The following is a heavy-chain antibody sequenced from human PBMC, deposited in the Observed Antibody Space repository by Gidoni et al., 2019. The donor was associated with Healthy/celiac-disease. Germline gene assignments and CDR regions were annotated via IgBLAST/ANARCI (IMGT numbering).Heavy chain of an antibody. CDR1: GFTFSSYW. J-gene: IGHJ4*02. CDR2: IKQDGSEK. V-gene: IGHV3-7*01. CDR3: ARRTYCGGDCLDY. D-gene: IGHD2-21*02. Sequence: EVQLVESGGGLVKRGGALRLSCAAYGFTFSSYWMSWVRQAPGKGLEWVANIKQDGSEKYYVDSVKGRFTISRDNAKNSLYLQMNSLRAEDTAVYYCARRTYCGGDCLDYWGQGTLVTVSS.